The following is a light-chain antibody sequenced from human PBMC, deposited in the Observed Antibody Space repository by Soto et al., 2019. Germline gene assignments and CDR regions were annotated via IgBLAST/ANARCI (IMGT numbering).Light chain of an antibody. CDR1: TGAVTSDYY. Sequence: QAVVTQEPSLTVSPGGTVTLTCALTTGAVTSDYYPNWFQRKPGQALRTLIYRTNNKHTSTPARVSGFRLGGKAALTLSGGQPEDEADYDCVLLCSGEWVFGGGTKLTVL. J-gene: IGLJ3*02. V-gene: IGLV7-43*01. CDR3: VLLCSGEWV. CDR2: RTN.